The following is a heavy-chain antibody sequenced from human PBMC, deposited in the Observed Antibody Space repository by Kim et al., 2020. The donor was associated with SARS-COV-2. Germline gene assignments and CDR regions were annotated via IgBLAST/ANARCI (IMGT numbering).Heavy chain of an antibody. V-gene: IGHV3-15*01. CDR2: IKSKTDGGTT. J-gene: IGHJ6*02. Sequence: GGSLRLSCAASGFTFSNDWMSWVRQAPGKGLEWVGRIKSKTDGGTTDYAAPVKGRFTISRDDSKNTLYLQMNSLKTEDTAVYYCTTVEYSRFGELLYGYYYYYGMDVWGQGTTVTVSS. CDR1: GFTFSNDW. CDR3: TTVEYSRFGELLYGYYYYYGMDV. D-gene: IGHD3-10*01.